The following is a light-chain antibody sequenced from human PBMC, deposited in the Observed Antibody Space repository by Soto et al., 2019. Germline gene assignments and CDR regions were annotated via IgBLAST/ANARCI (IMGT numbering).Light chain of an antibody. J-gene: IGLJ2*01. Sequence: QSVLTQPPSVSAAPGQKVTISCSGSSSNIGVKSVSWYQQLPRTAPKLLIYDNSERPSGIPDRFSASKSGTSATLGITGLQTGDEADYYCGTWDDSLSAVVFGGWTKLTVL. V-gene: IGLV1-51*01. CDR3: GTWDDSLSAVV. CDR2: DNS. CDR1: SSNIGVKS.